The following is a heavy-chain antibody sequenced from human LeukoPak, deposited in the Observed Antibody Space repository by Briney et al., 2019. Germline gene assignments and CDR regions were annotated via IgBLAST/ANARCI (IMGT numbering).Heavy chain of an antibody. J-gene: IGHJ4*02. CDR3: AKSRGSYWVPEFDY. Sequence: PGGSLRLSCAASGFTFSTYGMSWVRQAPGKGLEWVSAISGGGGTTYYADSVKGRFTISRDNSKNTLYLQMNSLRAEDTAIYYCAKSRGSYWVPEFDYWGQGTLATVSS. CDR2: ISGGGGTT. V-gene: IGHV3-23*01. CDR1: GFTFSTYG. D-gene: IGHD1-26*01.